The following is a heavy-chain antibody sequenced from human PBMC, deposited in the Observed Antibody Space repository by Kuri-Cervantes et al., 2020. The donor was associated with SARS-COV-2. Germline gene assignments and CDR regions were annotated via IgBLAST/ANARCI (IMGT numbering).Heavy chain of an antibody. CDR3: ARAPLGHAFWSAYRPFDS. J-gene: IGHJ4*02. D-gene: IGHD3-3*01. CDR2: INPNSGGT. Sequence: ASVKVCCKASEYTFTGYYMHWVRQAPGQGLEWMGWINPNSGGTNYAPNFQGRVTMTRDTSISTVYMEVNRLTSGDTAVFYCARAPLGHAFWSAYRPFDSWGQGTLVTVSS. V-gene: IGHV1-2*02. CDR1: EYTFTGYY.